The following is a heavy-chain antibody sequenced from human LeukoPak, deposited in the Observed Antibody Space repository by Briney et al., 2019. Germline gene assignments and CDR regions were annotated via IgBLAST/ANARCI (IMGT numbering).Heavy chain of an antibody. J-gene: IGHJ6*02. CDR3: ARPLHTVTWGYMDV. D-gene: IGHD4-17*01. V-gene: IGHV3-30-3*01. Sequence: GGSLRLSCAASGFTFSSYAMHWVRQAPGKGLEWVAVISYDGSNKYYADSVKGRFTISRDNSKNTLYLQMNSLRAEDTAVYYCARPLHTVTWGYMDVWGQGTTVTVSS. CDR2: ISYDGSNK. CDR1: GFTFSSYA.